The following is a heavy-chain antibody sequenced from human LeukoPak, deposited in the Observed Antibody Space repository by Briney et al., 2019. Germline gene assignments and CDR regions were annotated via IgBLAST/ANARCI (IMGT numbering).Heavy chain of an antibody. J-gene: IGHJ4*01. CDR2: MSYDGKNE. D-gene: IGHD2-15*01. CDR3: AKDSGGSVLEE. CDR1: GFIFSGSV. Sequence: PGGSLRLSCAASGFIFSGSVMHWVRQAPGKGLEWVSIMSYDGKNEYYGDSVKGRFTISRDNSKNTLYLHMNSLRHDDTAVYYCAKDSGGSVLEEWGHGSPVIVSS. V-gene: IGHV3-30*18.